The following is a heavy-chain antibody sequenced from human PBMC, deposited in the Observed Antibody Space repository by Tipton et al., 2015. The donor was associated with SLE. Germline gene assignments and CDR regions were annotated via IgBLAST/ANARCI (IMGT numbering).Heavy chain of an antibody. J-gene: IGHJ6*02. CDR3: ARAALRYFDWLPTYYYGMDV. D-gene: IGHD3-9*01. CDR1: GFNFSYNY. CDR2: IYSDGST. Sequence: SLRLSCAASGFNFSYNYMRWVRQAPGKGLEWVSIIYSDGSTYYGDSVKGRFTISRNNAKNSLFLQMNSLRAEDTAVYYCARAALRYFDWLPTYYYGMDVWGQGTTVTVSS. V-gene: IGHV3-53*04.